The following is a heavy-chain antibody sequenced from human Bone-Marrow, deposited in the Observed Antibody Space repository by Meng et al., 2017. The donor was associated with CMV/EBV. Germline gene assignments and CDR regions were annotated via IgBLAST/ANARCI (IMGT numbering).Heavy chain of an antibody. CDR3: AREGSMVRGVTWFDP. D-gene: IGHD3-10*01. CDR1: GFTFSTYG. Sequence: GESLKISCAASGFTFSTYGMHWVRQAPGKGLEWVAVIWYDGSNQYYADSVKGRFTISRDTSKNTVFLQMNNLSVADTAVYFCAREGSMVRGVTWFDPWGQGTLVTVSS. J-gene: IGHJ5*02. CDR2: IWYDGSNQ. V-gene: IGHV3-33*01.